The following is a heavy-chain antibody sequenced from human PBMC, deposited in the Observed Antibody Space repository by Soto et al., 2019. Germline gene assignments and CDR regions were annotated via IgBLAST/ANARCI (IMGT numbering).Heavy chain of an antibody. J-gene: IGHJ4*02. Sequence: SETLSLTCAVSSGSISSGGYSWSWIRQPPGKGLEWIGHIYPSGSTNYNPSLKSRVTMSVDTSKNQFSLKLSSVTAADTAVYYCARDRQQDSSGYSGWGQETLVTVSS. CDR2: IYPSGST. V-gene: IGHV4-30-2*01. D-gene: IGHD3-22*01. CDR1: SGSISSGGYS. CDR3: ARDRQQDSSGYSG.